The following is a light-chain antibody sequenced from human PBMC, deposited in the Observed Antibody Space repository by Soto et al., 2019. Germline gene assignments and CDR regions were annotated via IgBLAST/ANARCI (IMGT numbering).Light chain of an antibody. CDR3: KQALQTPLT. CDR1: QSLLHRTGRNY. V-gene: IGKV2-28*01. CDR2: LGS. Sequence: IEMIQSPLSLAVTPGEPASISCRSSQSLLHRTGRNYLAWYLKKPGQSPQLLIYLGSNRASGVPDRFRGSGSGTYFTLKISRVEAEDVGIYYCKQALQTPLTFGGGTKVEIK. J-gene: IGKJ4*01.